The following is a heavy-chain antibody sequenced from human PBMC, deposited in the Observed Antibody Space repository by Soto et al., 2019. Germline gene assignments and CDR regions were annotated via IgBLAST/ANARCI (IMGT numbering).Heavy chain of an antibody. J-gene: IGHJ6*02. V-gene: IGHV4-39*01. CDR3: ARRMGYYYYGMDV. CDR2: IYYSGST. Sequence: SSETLSLTCTVSGGSISSSSYYWGWIRQPPGKGLEWIGSIYYSGSTYYNPSLKGRVTISVDTSKNQFSLKLSSVTAADTAVYYCARRMGYYYYGMDVWGQGTTVTVSS. CDR1: GGSISSSSYY. D-gene: IGHD2-8*01.